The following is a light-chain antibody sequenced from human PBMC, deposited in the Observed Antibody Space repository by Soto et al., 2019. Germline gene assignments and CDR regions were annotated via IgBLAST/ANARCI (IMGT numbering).Light chain of an antibody. V-gene: IGKV2-28*01. CDR3: MQALQTPVT. CDR1: QSLLHTNGYNY. J-gene: IGKJ5*01. Sequence: EIVMTQSPLSLPVTPGEAASISCRSSQSLLHTNGYNYLDWYLQRPGHSPQLLIYLGSNRASGVPDRFSASGSGTDFTLKISRMEAGDVGVYYCMQALQTPVTFGQGTLLEIK. CDR2: LGS.